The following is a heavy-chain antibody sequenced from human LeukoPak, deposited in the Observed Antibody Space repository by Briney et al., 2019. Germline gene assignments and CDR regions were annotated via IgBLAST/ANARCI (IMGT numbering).Heavy chain of an antibody. CDR2: IIPIFGTA. J-gene: IGHJ6*03. D-gene: IGHD5-18*01. CDR1: GGTFSSYA. Sequence: VASVRVSCKASGGTFSSYAISWVRQAPGQGLEWMGGIIPIFGTANYAQKFQGRVTITTDESTSTAYMELSSLRSEDTAVYYCARDRTASGPYMDVWGKGTTVTVSS. CDR3: ARDRTASGPYMDV. V-gene: IGHV1-69*05.